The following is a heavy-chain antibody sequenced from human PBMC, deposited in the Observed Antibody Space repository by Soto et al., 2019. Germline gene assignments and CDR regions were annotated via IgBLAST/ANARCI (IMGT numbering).Heavy chain of an antibody. Sequence: QVQLVQSGAEVKKPGSSVKVSCKASGCTCSSDTISWVRQAPGPGLEWMGRIIPIIGIANYAQKFQGRVTITADKSTSTAYMELSSLRSEASAVYYCARDLRTYPIAVAAQKWFDPWGKGTLVTVSS. V-gene: IGHV1-69*08. CDR3: ARDLRTYPIAVAAQKWFDP. J-gene: IGHJ5*02. CDR1: GCTCSSDT. D-gene: IGHD6-19*01. CDR2: IIPIIGIA.